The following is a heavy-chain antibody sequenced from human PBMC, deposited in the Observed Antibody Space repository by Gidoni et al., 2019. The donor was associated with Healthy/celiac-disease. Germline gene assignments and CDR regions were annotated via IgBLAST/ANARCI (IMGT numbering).Heavy chain of an antibody. Sequence: QVQLVESGGGVVQPGRSLRLSCAASGFTFSSYGMHWVRQAPGKGLEWVAVIWYDGSNKYYADSVKGRFTISRDNSKNTLYLQMNSLRAEDTAVYYCAREPEFWQYDSSGYYPHWGQGTLVTVSS. V-gene: IGHV3-33*01. CDR1: GFTFSSYG. J-gene: IGHJ4*02. CDR2: IWYDGSNK. CDR3: AREPEFWQYDSSGYYPH. D-gene: IGHD3-22*01.